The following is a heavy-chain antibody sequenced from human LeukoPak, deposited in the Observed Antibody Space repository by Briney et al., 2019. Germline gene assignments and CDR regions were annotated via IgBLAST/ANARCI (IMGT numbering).Heavy chain of an antibody. J-gene: IGHJ4*02. CDR2: ISSRGTTI. Sequence: SGGSLRLSCAASGFTFSSYSMNWIRQASGKGLEWVSYISSRGTTIYYADSVKGRFTISRDNAKNSLFLQMNSLRAEDTAVYYCARGQWLAKYYFDYWGQGTLVTVSS. D-gene: IGHD6-19*01. CDR3: ARGQWLAKYYFDY. CDR1: GFTFSSYS. V-gene: IGHV3-48*01.